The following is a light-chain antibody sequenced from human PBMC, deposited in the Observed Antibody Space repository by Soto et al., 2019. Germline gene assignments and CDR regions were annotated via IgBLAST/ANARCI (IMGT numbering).Light chain of an antibody. J-gene: IGLJ1*01. Sequence: QSVLTQPASVSGSPGQSSTISCTGNSSDVGGYNYVSWYQQHPGKAPKLMIYDVSNRPSGVSNRFSGSKSGNTASLTISGLQAEDEADYSCSSYTSSSTLDVFGTGTKVTVL. CDR2: DVS. CDR1: SSDVGGYNY. V-gene: IGLV2-14*01. CDR3: SSYTSSSTLDV.